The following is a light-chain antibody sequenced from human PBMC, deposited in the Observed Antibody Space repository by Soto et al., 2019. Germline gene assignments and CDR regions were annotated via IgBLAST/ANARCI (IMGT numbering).Light chain of an antibody. J-gene: IGLJ3*02. CDR3: AAWDTSLSGGV. CDR2: ENN. CDR1: SSNIGSDF. Sequence: QSVLTQPPSVSAAPGQKVTISCSGSSSNIGSDFVSWYQQLPGTAPQLLIYENNKRPSGIPDRFSGSKSATSATLGITGLQTGDEADYYCAAWDTSLSGGVFGGGTKVTDL. V-gene: IGLV1-51*02.